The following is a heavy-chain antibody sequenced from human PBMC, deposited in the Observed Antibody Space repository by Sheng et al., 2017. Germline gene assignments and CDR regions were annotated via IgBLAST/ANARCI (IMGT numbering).Heavy chain of an antibody. CDR1: GGSISSNAYY. D-gene: IGHD6-6*01. CDR2: IYTRGDT. CDR3: ARNSGIGTRPFCFGP. Sequence: QVQLQESGPGLVTPSQTLSLTCTVSGGSISSNAYYWTWIRQPAGKGLEWIGHIYTRGDTNYNPSLKSRVTISIDTSKNQFSLKLNSVTAADTAVYYCARNSGIGTRPFCFGPWGQGALVAVSS. V-gene: IGHV4-61*02. J-gene: IGHJ5*02.